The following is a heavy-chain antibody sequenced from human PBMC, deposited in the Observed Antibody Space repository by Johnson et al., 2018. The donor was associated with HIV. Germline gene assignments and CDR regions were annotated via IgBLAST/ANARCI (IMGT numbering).Heavy chain of an antibody. CDR3: AKDPRIAAAGTEGAFDI. J-gene: IGHJ3*02. CDR2: IYSGGST. D-gene: IGHD6-13*01. Sequence: VQLVESGGGLVQPGGSLRLSCAASGFTVSSNYMSWVRQAPGKGLEWVSVIYSGGSTYYADSVKGRFTISRDNSKNTLYLQMNSLRAEDTAVYYCAKDPRIAAAGTEGAFDIWGQGTMVTVSS. CDR1: GFTVSSNY. V-gene: IGHV3-66*02.